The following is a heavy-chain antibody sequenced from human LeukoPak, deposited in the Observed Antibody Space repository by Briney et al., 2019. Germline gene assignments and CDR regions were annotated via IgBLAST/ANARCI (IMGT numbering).Heavy chain of an antibody. Sequence: GRSLRLSCAASGFSFSNYVMYWVRQAPRKGLEWVAVISYDGNNKYYADSVKGRFTISRDNSKNTLYLQMCSLRGEDTAVYYCAKGLQVAEPPDYWGQGILVTVSS. V-gene: IGHV3-30*18. D-gene: IGHD2-15*01. CDR3: AKGLQVAEPPDY. J-gene: IGHJ4*02. CDR2: ISYDGNNK. CDR1: GFSFSNYV.